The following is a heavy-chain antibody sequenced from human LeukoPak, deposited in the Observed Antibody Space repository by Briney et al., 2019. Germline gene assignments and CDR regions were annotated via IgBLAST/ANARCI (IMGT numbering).Heavy chain of an antibody. CDR2: ISSSSSYI. D-gene: IGHD5-24*01. V-gene: IGHV3-21*01. J-gene: IGHJ3*02. CDR1: GFTFSSYS. CDR3: ARGIEMATITYGAFDI. Sequence: PGGSLRLSCAASGFTFSSYSMNWVRQAPGKGLEWVSSISSSSSYIYYADSVKGRFTISRDNAKNSLYLQMNSLRAEDTAVYYCARGIEMATITYGAFDIWGQGTMVTVSS.